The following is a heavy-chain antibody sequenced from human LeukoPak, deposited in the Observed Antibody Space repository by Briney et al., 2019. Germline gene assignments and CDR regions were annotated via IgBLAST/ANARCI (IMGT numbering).Heavy chain of an antibody. CDR1: GGSLSSYY. D-gene: IGHD3-22*01. CDR3: ARGMDSSGYYALDY. Sequence: SETLSLTCTVSGGSLSSYYWSWFRQPAGKGLEWIGRIYTSGSTNYNPSLKSRVTMSVDTSKNQFSLKLSSVTAADTAVYYCARGMDSSGYYALDYWGQGTLVTVSS. V-gene: IGHV4-4*07. J-gene: IGHJ4*02. CDR2: IYTSGST.